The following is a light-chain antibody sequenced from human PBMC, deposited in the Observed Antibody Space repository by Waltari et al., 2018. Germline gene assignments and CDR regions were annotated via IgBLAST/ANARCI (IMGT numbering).Light chain of an antibody. Sequence: QSALTQPASVSGSPGQPTTISCPGTSSDVGGYYLLSWDQQPPGKVPKLMIYAVSKWPSGVSYRFSGSKSGNTASLTISGLQTEDEADYYCSSYTGSGTFVVFGGGTKLTVL. CDR3: SSYTGSGTFVV. CDR1: SSDVGGYYL. CDR2: AVS. J-gene: IGLJ2*01. V-gene: IGLV2-23*02.